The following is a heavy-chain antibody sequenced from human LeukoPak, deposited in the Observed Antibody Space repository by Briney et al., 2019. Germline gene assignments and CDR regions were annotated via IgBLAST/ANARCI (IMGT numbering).Heavy chain of an antibody. V-gene: IGHV3-66*01. Sequence: PGGSLRLSCAASGFTFSSYSMNWVRQAPGKGLEWVSVIYSGGSTYYADSVKGRFTISRDNSKNTLYLQMNSLRAEDTAVYYCAGSYCSGGSCPRGYYYYMDVWGKGTTVTISS. J-gene: IGHJ6*03. CDR1: GFTFSSYS. CDR3: AGSYCSGGSCPRGYYYYMDV. D-gene: IGHD2-15*01. CDR2: IYSGGST.